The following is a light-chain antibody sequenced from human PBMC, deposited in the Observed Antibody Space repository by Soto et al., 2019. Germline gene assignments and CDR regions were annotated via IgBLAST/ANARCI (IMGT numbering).Light chain of an antibody. CDR2: AAS. Sequence: DIQMTQSPSSLSASVGDRVTITCRASQSISTYLNWYQVKPGTAPKLLIYAASNLRSGVPSRFSGGGSGTDFTLTISNLQPEDFATYFCQQSYSRPRAFGQGTKVEIK. CDR1: QSISTY. CDR3: QQSYSRPRA. J-gene: IGKJ1*01. V-gene: IGKV1-39*01.